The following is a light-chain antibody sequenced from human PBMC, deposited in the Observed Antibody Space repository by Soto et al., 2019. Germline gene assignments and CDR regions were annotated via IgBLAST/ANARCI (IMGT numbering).Light chain of an antibody. CDR2: WAS. Sequence: DIQMTQSPSFLSASVGDRVTITCRASQNINNYLNWYQQKPGQPPKLLVYWASTRESGVPDRFSGSGSGTDFTLTISSLQAEDVAVYYCQQYYGTPRTFGQGTKVDIK. J-gene: IGKJ1*01. CDR3: QQYYGTPRT. CDR1: QNINNY. V-gene: IGKV4-1*01.